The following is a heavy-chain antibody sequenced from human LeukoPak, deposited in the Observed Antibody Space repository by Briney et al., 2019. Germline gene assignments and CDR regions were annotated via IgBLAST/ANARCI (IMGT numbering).Heavy chain of an antibody. J-gene: IGHJ5*02. CDR2: ICYSGKT. D-gene: IGHD4-23*01. Sequence: SDTLSLTCTVSGAFFSSYYWSWIREPPGKRLEGIAYICYSGKTNYNPSLESRVTISIDKSKYQVSLTLNSLNAADQALNYCARNGEYSGNPMPCDPRGQGTLVTLSS. CDR1: GAFFSSYY. V-gene: IGHV4-59*08. CDR3: ARNGEYSGNPMPCDP.